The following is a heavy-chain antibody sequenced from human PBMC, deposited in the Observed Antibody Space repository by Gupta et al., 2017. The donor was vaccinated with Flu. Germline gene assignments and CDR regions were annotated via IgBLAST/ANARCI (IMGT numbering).Heavy chain of an antibody. CDR2: ISWNSGSI. CDR1: GFTFDDYA. V-gene: IGHV3-9*01. D-gene: IGHD3-22*01. Sequence: EVQLVESGGGLVQPGRSLRLSCAASGFTFDDYAMHWVRQAPGKGLEWVSGISWNSGSIGYADSVKGRFTISRDNAKNSLYLQMNSLRAEDTALYYCAKDMRNYYDSSGYYYGMDVWGQGTTVTVSS. J-gene: IGHJ6*02. CDR3: AKDMRNYYDSSGYYYGMDV.